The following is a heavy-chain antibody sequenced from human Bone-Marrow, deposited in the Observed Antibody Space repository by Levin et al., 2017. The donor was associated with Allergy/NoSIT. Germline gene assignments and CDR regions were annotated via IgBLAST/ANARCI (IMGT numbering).Heavy chain of an antibody. D-gene: IGHD1-20*01. CDR3: ARMLTGVWEWFDP. V-gene: IGHV1-2*02. J-gene: IGHJ5*02. CDR2: INPGSGDT. CDR1: GYTFTGYY. Sequence: ASVKVSCKASGYTFTGYYIHWVRQAPGQGLEWMGWINPGSGDTNYAQQFHGRVTMTRDTSIDTAYIEVTRLKFDDSAVYFCARMLTGVWEWFDPWCQGTLVTVS.